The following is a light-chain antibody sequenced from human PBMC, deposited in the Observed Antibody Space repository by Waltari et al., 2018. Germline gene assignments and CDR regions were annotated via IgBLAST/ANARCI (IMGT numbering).Light chain of an antibody. CDR2: VGTSGIVG. V-gene: IGLV9-49*01. Sequence: QPVLTQPSSASASLGASVTLTCTLNSGYLNYAVDWYQQRPGKGPQFVLRVGTSGIVGSKGDGIPDRFSGSGSGLNRYLTIRDIQEDDESDYHCGADHGSGSKFVYVFGSGTKLTVL. CDR1: SGYLNYA. J-gene: IGLJ6*01. CDR3: GADHGSGSKFVYV.